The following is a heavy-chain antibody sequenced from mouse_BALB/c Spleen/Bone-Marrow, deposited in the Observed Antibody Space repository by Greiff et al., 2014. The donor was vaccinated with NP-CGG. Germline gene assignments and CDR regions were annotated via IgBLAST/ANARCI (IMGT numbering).Heavy chain of an antibody. J-gene: IGHJ3*01. V-gene: IGHV3-1*02. CDR3: AREARTTARFAY. CDR1: AYSITSGYG. D-gene: IGHD1-2*01. CDR2: IHYSGST. Sequence: DVMLVESGPVLVKPSQSLSLTCTVTAYSITSGYGWHWIRQFPGNKLEWMGYIHYSGSTHYNPSLKSRISITRDTSKNQFFLQLNSVTTEDTATYHCAREARTTARFAYGGQGTLVTVSA.